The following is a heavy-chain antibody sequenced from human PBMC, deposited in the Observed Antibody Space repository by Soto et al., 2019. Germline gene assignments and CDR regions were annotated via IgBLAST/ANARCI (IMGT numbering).Heavy chain of an antibody. CDR2: ISSSSSYI. Sequence: EVQLVESGGGLVKPGGSLRLSCAASGFTFSSYSMNWVRQAPGKGLEWVSSISSSSSYIYYADSVKGRVTISRDNAKNSRYLQMNSLRAEDTAVYYCARGYCSGGSCYSNYYYYYYMDVWGKWTTVTVSS. D-gene: IGHD2-15*01. V-gene: IGHV3-21*01. CDR1: GFTFSSYS. CDR3: ARGYCSGGSCYSNYYYYYYMDV. J-gene: IGHJ6*03.